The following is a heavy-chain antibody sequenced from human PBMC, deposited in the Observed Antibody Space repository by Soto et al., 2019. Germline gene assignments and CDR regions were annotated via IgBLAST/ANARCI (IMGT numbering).Heavy chain of an antibody. CDR1: GFTFSSYG. CDR3: VREGITMVRGVIIASPYYFDY. CDR2: IWYDGSNK. V-gene: IGHV3-33*01. J-gene: IGHJ4*02. D-gene: IGHD3-10*01. Sequence: PGGSLRLSCAASGFTFSSYGMHWVRQAPGKGLEWVAVIWYDGSNKYYADSVKGRFTISRDNSKNTLYLQMNSLRAEDTAVYYCVREGITMVRGVIIASPYYFDYWGQGTLVTVSS.